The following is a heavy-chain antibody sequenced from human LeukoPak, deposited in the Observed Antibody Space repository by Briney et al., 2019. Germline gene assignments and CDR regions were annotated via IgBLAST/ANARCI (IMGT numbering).Heavy chain of an antibody. D-gene: IGHD3-10*01. CDR2: IYSGGST. CDR3: ARVGYYGSGIPEN. V-gene: IGHV3-66*01. Sequence: PGGSLRLSRAASGFTVSSNYMSWVRQAPGKGLEWVSVIYSGGSTYYADSVKGRFTISRDNSKNTLYLQMNSLRAEDTAVYYCARVGYYGSGIPENWGQGTLVTVSS. CDR1: GFTVSSNY. J-gene: IGHJ4*02.